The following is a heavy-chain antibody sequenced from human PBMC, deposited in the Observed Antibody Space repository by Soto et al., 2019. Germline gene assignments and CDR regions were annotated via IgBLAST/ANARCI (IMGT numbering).Heavy chain of an antibody. CDR1: GGSISSSSYY. V-gene: IGHV4-39*01. CDR3: ASQGGDYYDSSGYYLDY. CDR2: IYYSGST. D-gene: IGHD3-22*01. J-gene: IGHJ4*02. Sequence: QLQLQESGPGLVKPSETLSLTCTVSGGSISSSSYYWGWIRQPPGKGLEWIGSIYYSGSTYYNPSLKSRVTRSVDTSKTLFSLKLGSVTAADTAVYYCASQGGDYYDSSGYYLDYWGQGTLVTVSS.